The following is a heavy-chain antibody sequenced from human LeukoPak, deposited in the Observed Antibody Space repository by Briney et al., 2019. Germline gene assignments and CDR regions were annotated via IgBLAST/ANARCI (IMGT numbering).Heavy chain of an antibody. CDR1: GFTFSSYG. CDR2: VSYDGSNK. Sequence: GGSLRLSCAASGFTFSSYGMRWVRQAPGKGLEWVAVVSYDGSNKYYADSVKGRFTISRDNSKNTLYLQMNSLRAEDTAVYYCAKESRQWLINWFDPWGQGTLVTVSS. V-gene: IGHV3-30*18. CDR3: AKESRQWLINWFDP. J-gene: IGHJ5*02. D-gene: IGHD6-19*01.